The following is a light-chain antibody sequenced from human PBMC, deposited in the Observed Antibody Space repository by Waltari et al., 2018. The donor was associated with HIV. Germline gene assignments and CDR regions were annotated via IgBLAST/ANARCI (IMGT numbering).Light chain of an antibody. V-gene: IGLV3-1*01. Sequence: SYEVTQPPSLSVSPGQTASITCSGDNLGENYACWYQQKPGQSPILVIYADTKRPPGIPERFSASNSGNTATLTITGTQAMDEADYYCQAWDSTTRVFGGGTKLTVL. CDR1: NLGENY. J-gene: IGLJ3*02. CDR2: ADT. CDR3: QAWDSTTRV.